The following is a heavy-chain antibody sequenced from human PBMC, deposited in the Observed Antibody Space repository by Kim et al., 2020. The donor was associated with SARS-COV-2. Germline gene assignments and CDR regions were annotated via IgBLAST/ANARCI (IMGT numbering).Heavy chain of an antibody. D-gene: IGHD1-20*01. CDR2: T. Sequence: TYYKPSLKSRVTISVDTSNNQFSLNLTSVTAADTAVYYCAGLTGRSPSDYWGQGTLVTVSS. V-gene: IGHV4-39*01. CDR3: AGLTGRSPSDY. J-gene: IGHJ4*02.